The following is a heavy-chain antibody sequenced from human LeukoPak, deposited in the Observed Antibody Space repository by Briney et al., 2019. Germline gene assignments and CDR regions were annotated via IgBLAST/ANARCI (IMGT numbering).Heavy chain of an antibody. CDR1: GGSISSYY. J-gene: IGHJ4*02. CDR3: AREHDYSNPRFDY. CDR2: IYYSGST. V-gene: IGHV4-59*01. D-gene: IGHD4-11*01. Sequence: SETLSLTCTVSGGSISSYYWSWIRQPPGKGLEWIGYIYYSGSTNYNPSLKSRVTISVDTSKNQFSLKLSSVTAADTAVYYCAREHDYSNPRFDYWGQGTLVTVSS.